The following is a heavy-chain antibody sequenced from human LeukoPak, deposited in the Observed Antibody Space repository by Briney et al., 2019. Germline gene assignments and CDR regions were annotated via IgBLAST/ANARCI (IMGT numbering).Heavy chain of an antibody. Sequence: PGGSLRLSCAASGFTFSSYAMSWVRQAPGKGLEWVSAISGSGGSTYYADSVKGRFTISRDNSKNTLYLQMNSLRAEDTAAYYCATPSGSYYDYYFDYWGQGTLVTVSS. J-gene: IGHJ4*02. CDR1: GFTFSSYA. D-gene: IGHD1-26*01. CDR3: ATPSGSYYDYYFDY. CDR2: ISGSGGST. V-gene: IGHV3-23*01.